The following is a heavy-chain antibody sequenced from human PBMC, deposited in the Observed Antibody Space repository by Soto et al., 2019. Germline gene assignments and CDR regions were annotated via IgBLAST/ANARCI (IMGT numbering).Heavy chain of an antibody. D-gene: IGHD1-1*01. CDR3: AKWNGYGDF. CDR2: VSGGSGFT. Sequence: GGSLRLSCAVSGFSFSTYGVTLVRQAPGKGLECVCGVSGGSGFTHYADSVKGRFTITGDEYKNTVYLQMHSLRVEDTAVYYCAKWNGYGDFWGQGTLVNVSS. V-gene: IGHV3-23*01. CDR1: GFSFSTYG. J-gene: IGHJ4*02.